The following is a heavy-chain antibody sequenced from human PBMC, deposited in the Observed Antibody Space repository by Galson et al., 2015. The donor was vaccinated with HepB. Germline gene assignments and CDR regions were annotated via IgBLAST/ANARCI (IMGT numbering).Heavy chain of an antibody. CDR1: GFSFSDYA. CDR2: LTGSGGGP. CDR3: AKSGPRVPDCGGDCYVIYFHS. Sequence: LRLSCAASGFSFSDYAMSWVRQAPGRGLEWVSSLTGSGGGPYYADAVKGRFTISRDNSKNTVSLQMNSLRVEGTAVYYCAKSGPRVPDCGGDCYVIYFHSWGQGTLVTVSS. J-gene: IGHJ1*01. V-gene: IGHV3-23*01. D-gene: IGHD2-21*02.